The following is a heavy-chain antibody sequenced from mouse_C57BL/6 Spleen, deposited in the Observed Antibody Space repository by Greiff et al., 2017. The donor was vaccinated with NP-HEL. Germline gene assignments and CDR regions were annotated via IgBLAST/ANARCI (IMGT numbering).Heavy chain of an antibody. CDR2: GQGLEWIG. CDR1: YTFSRRVH. CDR3: SEDSAVYYCARSNGTGDYFDY. D-gene: IGHD3-3*01. J-gene: IGHJ2*01. V-gene: IGHV1-87*01. Sequence: VKLMESGPELARPWASVKISCQAFYTFSRRVHFAIRDTNYWMQWVKQRPGQGLEWIGASYPGNGDTSYNQKFKGKATLTADKSASTAYMQLSSLTSEDSAVYYCARSNGTGDYFDYWGQGTTLTVSS.